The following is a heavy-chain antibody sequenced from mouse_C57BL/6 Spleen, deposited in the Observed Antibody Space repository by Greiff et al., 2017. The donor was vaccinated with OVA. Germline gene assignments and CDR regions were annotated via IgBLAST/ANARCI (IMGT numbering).Heavy chain of an antibody. D-gene: IGHD2-4*01. CDR3: ARMGLYDYDY. CDR2: IDPSDSYT. CDR1: GYTFTSYW. V-gene: IGHV1-50*01. Sequence: QVQLKQPGAELVKPGASVKLSCKASGYTFTSYWMQWVKQRPGQGLEWIGEIDPSDSYTNYNQKFKGKATLTVDTSSSTAYMQLSSLTSEDSAVYYCARMGLYDYDYWGQGTTLTVSS. J-gene: IGHJ2*01.